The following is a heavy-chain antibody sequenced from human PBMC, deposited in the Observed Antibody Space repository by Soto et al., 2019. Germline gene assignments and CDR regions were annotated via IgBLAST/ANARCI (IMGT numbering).Heavy chain of an antibody. CDR3: ARDNLAATGDLDY. CDR1: GYTFTGHY. D-gene: IGHD6-13*01. Sequence: ASVKVSCKASGYTFTGHYMHWVRQAPGQGLEWMGWINPNSGGTNYAQKFQGWVTMTRDTSISTAYMELSRLRADDTAVYYCARDNLAATGDLDYWGQGTLVTVSS. V-gene: IGHV1-2*04. J-gene: IGHJ4*02. CDR2: INPNSGGT.